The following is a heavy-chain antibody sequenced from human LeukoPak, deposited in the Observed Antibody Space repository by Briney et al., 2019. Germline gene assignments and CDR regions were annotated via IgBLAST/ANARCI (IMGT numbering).Heavy chain of an antibody. D-gene: IGHD5-24*01. CDR1: GFTFSSYG. V-gene: IGHV3-33*01. J-gene: IGHJ4*02. CDR2: IWYDGSNK. Sequence: GGSLRLSCAASGFTFSSYGMHWVRQAPGKGLEWVAVIWYDGSNKYYADSVKGRFTISRDNSKNTLYLQMNSLRAEDTAVYYCARDGRSRDGYTIFDYWGQGTLVTVSS. CDR3: ARDGRSRDGYTIFDY.